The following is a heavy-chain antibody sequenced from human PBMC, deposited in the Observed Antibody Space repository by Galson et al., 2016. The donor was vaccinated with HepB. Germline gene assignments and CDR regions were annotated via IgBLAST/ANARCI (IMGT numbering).Heavy chain of an antibody. D-gene: IGHD2/OR15-2a*01. CDR1: GFTFSSYS. V-gene: IGHV3-23*01. Sequence: GFTFSSYSMTWVRQAPGKGLERVSSINGAGGKTYYADSVRGRLTIPRDNSEDTLYLQINSLGVEDTAKYYCAKVSCGSECFYNMDVWGQGTTVTVSS. CDR2: INGAGGKT. J-gene: IGHJ6*02. CDR3: AKVSCGSECFYNMDV.